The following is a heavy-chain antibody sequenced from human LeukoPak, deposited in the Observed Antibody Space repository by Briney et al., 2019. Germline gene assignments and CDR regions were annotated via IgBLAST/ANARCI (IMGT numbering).Heavy chain of an antibody. CDR1: GYTFTSYY. Sequence: ASVKVSCKASGYTFTSYYMHWVRQAPGQGLEWMGIINPSGGSTSYAQKFQGRVTMTRDMSTSTVYMELSSLRSEDTAVYYCARDPLANYDFWSGYYRGLPMDVWGKGTTVTVSS. V-gene: IGHV1-46*01. CDR3: ARDPLANYDFWSGYYRGLPMDV. CDR2: INPSGGST. J-gene: IGHJ6*03. D-gene: IGHD3-3*01.